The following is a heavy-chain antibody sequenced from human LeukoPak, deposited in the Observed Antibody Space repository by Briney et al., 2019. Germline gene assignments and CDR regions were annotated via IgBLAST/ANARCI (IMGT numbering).Heavy chain of an antibody. CDR2: IYSGGST. CDR1: GFTVSSNY. D-gene: IGHD3-10*01. CDR3: ASASIWFGESPPQY. V-gene: IGHV3-53*04. J-gene: IGHJ4*02. Sequence: GGSLRLSCAASGFTVSSNYMSWVRQAPGKGLEWVSVIYSGGSTYYADSVRGRLTISRHNSKNTLYLQMNSLRAEDTAVYYCASASIWFGESPPQYWGQGTLVTVSS.